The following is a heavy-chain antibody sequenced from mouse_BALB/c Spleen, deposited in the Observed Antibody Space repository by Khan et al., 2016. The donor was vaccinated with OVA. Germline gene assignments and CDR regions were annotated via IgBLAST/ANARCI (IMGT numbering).Heavy chain of an antibody. J-gene: IGHJ3*01. D-gene: IGHD2-4*01. Sequence: QVQLKQSGPGLVQPSQSLSITCTVSGFSLTTYGVHWVRQSPGKGLEWLGVIWSGGSTDYNAAFISRLSISKDSSKSQVFFKMNSLQVNDTAIIYCARNYDYDEGLAYWGQGTLVTVSA. CDR1: GFSLTTYG. CDR3: ARNYDYDEGLAY. V-gene: IGHV2-2*02. CDR2: IWSGGST.